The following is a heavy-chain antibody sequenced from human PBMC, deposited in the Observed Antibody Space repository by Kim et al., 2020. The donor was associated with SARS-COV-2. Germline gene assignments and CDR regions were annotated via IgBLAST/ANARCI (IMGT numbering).Heavy chain of an antibody. D-gene: IGHD3-9*01. CDR1: GFTFDDYA. V-gene: IGHV3-9*01. Sequence: GGSLRLSCAASGFTFDDYAMHWVRQAPGKGLEWVSGISWNSGSIGYADSVKGRFTISRDNAQNSLYLQMNSLRPEDTALYYCTKDIRKYDILTYGMYVWGQGTTVTVSS. CDR3: TKDIRKYDILTYGMYV. J-gene: IGHJ6*02. CDR2: ISWNSGSI.